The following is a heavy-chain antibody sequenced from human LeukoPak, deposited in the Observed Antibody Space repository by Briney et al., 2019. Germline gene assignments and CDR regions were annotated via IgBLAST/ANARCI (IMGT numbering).Heavy chain of an antibody. Sequence: GRSLRLSCAASGFTFSSYAMHWVRQAPGKGLEWVAVISYDGSNKYYADSVKGRFTISRDNSKNTLYLQMNSLRAEDTAVYYCASDVDVWGKGTTVTVSS. CDR2: ISYDGSNK. V-gene: IGHV3-30*04. J-gene: IGHJ6*04. CDR3: ASDVDV. CDR1: GFTFSSYA.